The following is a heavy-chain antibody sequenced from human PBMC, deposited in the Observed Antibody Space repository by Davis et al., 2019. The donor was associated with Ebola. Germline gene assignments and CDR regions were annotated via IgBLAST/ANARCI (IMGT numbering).Heavy chain of an antibody. V-gene: IGHV1-8*03. CDR1: GYTFITYD. CDR2: MNPKSGNT. D-gene: IGHD6-19*01. Sequence: ASVKVSCKASGYTFITYDITWVRQAPGQGLEWMGWMNPKSGNTGYVQKFQDRVTITRNPSISTVYVELSSLRSEDTAVYYCARGCSSDRCFMGAFDIWGQGTMVTVSS. CDR3: ARGCSSDRCFMGAFDI. J-gene: IGHJ3*02.